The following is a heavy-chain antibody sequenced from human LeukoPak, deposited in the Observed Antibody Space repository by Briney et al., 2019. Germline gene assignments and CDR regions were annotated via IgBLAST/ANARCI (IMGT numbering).Heavy chain of an antibody. CDR3: AREAYGDYVFDY. D-gene: IGHD4-17*01. CDR1: GFTFSSYS. J-gene: IGHJ4*02. Sequence: GGSLRLSCAASGFTFSSYSLTWVRQAPGKGLEWVSFISSSSITIYYADSVKGRFTIARDNAEKSLYLQMNSLRAEDTAVYYCAREAYGDYVFDYWGQGTLVTVSS. CDR2: ISSSSITI. V-gene: IGHV3-48*04.